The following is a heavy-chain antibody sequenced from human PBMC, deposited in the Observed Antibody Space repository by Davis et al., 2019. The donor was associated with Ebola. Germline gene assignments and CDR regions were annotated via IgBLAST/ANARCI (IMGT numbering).Heavy chain of an antibody. CDR3: ARGDGYNYFDY. CDR2: ISGASETI. V-gene: IGHV3-48*01. CDR1: GFTFSPYS. Sequence: GGSLRLSCAASGFTFSPYSMSWVRQAPGKGLEWISYISGASETIYYADSVKGRFTISRDNSKNTLFLQMNSLRAEDTAVYYCARGDGYNYFDYWGQGTLVTVSS. D-gene: IGHD5-24*01. J-gene: IGHJ4*02.